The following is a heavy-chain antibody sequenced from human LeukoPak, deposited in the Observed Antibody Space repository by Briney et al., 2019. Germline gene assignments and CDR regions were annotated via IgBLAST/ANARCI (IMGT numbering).Heavy chain of an antibody. CDR2: ISYDGSNK. D-gene: IGHD2-2*01. J-gene: IGHJ4*02. CDR3: ARDLGSTSCFDY. CDR1: GFTFSSYA. Sequence: GRSLRLSCAASGFTFSSYAMHWVRQAPGKGLEWVAVISYDGSNKYYADSVKGRFTISRDNSKNTLYLQMNSLRAEDTAVYYCARDLGSTSCFDYXGXXTXVTVSS. V-gene: IGHV3-30-3*01.